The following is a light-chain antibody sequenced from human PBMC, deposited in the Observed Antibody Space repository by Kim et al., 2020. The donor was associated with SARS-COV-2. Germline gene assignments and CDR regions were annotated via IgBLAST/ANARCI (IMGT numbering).Light chain of an antibody. J-gene: IGKJ1*01. CDR3: QQYDDWPPWT. Sequence: EIVMTQSPATLSVSPGERATLSCRASQSVGSNVAWYQQKPGQAPRLLIYGAFTRATDIPARFSGSGSGTEFTLTISSLQSEDLADYFCQQYDDWPPWTFGQGTKVDIK. V-gene: IGKV3-15*01. CDR1: QSVGSN. CDR2: GAF.